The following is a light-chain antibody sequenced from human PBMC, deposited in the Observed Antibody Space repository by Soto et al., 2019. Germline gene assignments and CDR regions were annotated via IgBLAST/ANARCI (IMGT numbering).Light chain of an antibody. J-gene: IGLJ2*01. V-gene: IGLV1-47*01. CDR2: RNN. CDR3: AAWDDNLIGVV. CDR1: SPNIGSNY. Sequence: QSVLTQPPSASGTPGQRVTIPCSGSSPNIGSNYVYWYQQLPGTAPKLLIYRNNQRPSGVPDRFSGSKSGTSASLAISGLRSEDEADYYCAAWDDNLIGVVFGGGTKLTVL.